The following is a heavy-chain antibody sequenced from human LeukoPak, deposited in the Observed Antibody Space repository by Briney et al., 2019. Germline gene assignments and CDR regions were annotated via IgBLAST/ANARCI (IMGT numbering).Heavy chain of an antibody. CDR3: ARSFLDYMDV. D-gene: IGHD2/OR15-2a*01. CDR1: GESINRYD. V-gene: IGHV4-4*07. Sequence: PSETLSLTCTVSGESINRYDWNWSRQSAGKGLEWIGHIYKSGTTNFNPSLTSRVTMSLDTSRNQFSLKLRSVTAADTAVYFCARSFLDYMDVWGKGTTVTVSS. J-gene: IGHJ6*03. CDR2: IYKSGTT.